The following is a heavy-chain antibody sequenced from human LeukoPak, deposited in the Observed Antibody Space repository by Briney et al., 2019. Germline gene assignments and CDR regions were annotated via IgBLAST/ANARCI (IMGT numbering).Heavy chain of an antibody. Sequence: ASVRGSCKASGGTFSSYAISWVRQAPGQGLEWMGGVIPIFGTANYAQKFQGRGTITTDESTRTPYMERSSLRSEETAVYYCARKGVAGESRNYYYYMDVWGKGTTVTVSS. J-gene: IGHJ6*03. CDR2: VIPIFGTA. D-gene: IGHD3-10*01. CDR3: ARKGVAGESRNYYYYMDV. V-gene: IGHV1-69*05. CDR1: GGTFSSYA.